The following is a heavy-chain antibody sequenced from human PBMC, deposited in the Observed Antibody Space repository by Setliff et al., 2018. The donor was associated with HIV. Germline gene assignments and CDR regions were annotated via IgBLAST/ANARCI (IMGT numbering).Heavy chain of an antibody. CDR1: GFTFSSYS. J-gene: IGHJ6*03. CDR3: ALGGRYYYYYMDV. D-gene: IGHD2-15*01. CDR2: ISSSSSTI. V-gene: IGHV3-48*01. Sequence: GGSLRLSCAASGFTFSSYSMNWVRQAPGKGLEWISYISSSSSTIYYADSVQGRFTISRDNAKNSLYLQMNSLRAEDTAIYYCALGGRYYYYYMDVWGKGTTVTVSS.